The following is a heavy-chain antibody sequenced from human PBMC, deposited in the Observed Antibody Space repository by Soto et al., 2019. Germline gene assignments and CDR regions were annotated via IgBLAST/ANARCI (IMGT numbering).Heavy chain of an antibody. J-gene: IGHJ4*02. CDR3: ATPVPSPGIAAAGTRPVDY. CDR2: ISSSSSYI. D-gene: IGHD6-13*01. CDR1: GFTFSSYS. V-gene: IGHV3-21*01. Sequence: PVGSLRLSCAASGFTFSSYSMNWVRQAPGKGLEWVSSISSSSSYIYYADSVKGRFTISRDNAKNTLYLQMNSLRAEDTAVYYCATPVPSPGIAAAGTRPVDYWGQGTLVTVS.